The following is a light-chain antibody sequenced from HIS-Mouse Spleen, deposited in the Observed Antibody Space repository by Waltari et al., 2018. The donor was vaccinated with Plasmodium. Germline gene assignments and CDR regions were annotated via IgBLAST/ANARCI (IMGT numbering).Light chain of an antibody. CDR3: MQGTHWPPYT. V-gene: IGKV2-30*02. CDR2: KVS. Sequence: DVVMTQSPLSLPVTLGQPASISCRSSQSLVHRDGNTYLNWFQQRPGQSPMRLIYKVSNRDSGVPDRFSGSGSGTDFTLKISRVEAEDVGVYYCMQGTHWPPYTFGQGTKLEIK. J-gene: IGKJ2*01. CDR1: QSLVHRDGNTY.